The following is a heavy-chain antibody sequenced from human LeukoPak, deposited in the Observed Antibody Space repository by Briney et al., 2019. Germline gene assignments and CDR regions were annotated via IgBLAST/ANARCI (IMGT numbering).Heavy chain of an antibody. D-gene: IGHD6-19*01. J-gene: IGHJ3*01. CDR2: VHYTGNT. V-gene: IGHV4-39*07. Sequence: SKTLSLTCIVSGFSITDRAYHWGYIRQPPGKGLEWIGSVHYTGNTNYNPSLKSRVTISLDTSKSQFSLRLTSVTAADTAVYYCARVRQLIEAGTFDVWGQGTVVTVSS. CDR1: GFSITDRAYH. CDR3: ARVRQLIEAGTFDV.